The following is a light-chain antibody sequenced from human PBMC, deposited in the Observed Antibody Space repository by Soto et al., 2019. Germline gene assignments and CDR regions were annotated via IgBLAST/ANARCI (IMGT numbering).Light chain of an antibody. CDR3: QKYSSVPV. J-gene: IGKJ3*01. V-gene: IGKV1-27*01. Sequence: DIQMTQSPTSLSASVGDRVTITCRASQDIRNFVAGYQQKPGKAPKLLIYAASTLQAGVPSRFSGRGSGTYFTLTINSLQPEDVATYSCQKYSSVPVFGPGTKVEIK. CDR1: QDIRNF. CDR2: AAS.